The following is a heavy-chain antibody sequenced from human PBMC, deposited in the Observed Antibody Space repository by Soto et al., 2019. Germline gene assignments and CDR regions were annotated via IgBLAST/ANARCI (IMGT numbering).Heavy chain of an antibody. D-gene: IGHD1-1*01. Sequence: GGSLRLSCAASGFTFSDYYMSWIRQAQGKGLEWVSYISSSSSTIYYADSVKGRFTISRDNAKNSLYLQMNSLRPDDTAMYYCARDGVSSTDYTWNYGTYFDYWGPGALVTVSS. CDR3: ARDGVSSTDYTWNYGTYFDY. V-gene: IGHV3-11*04. J-gene: IGHJ4*02. CDR1: GFTFSDYY. CDR2: ISSSSSTI.